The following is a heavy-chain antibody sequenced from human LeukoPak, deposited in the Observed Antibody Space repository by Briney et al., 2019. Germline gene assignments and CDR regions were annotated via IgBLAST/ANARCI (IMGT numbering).Heavy chain of an antibody. Sequence: GGSLRLSCATSGSTFSKAWMTWVRQAPGKGLEWVGRIKSKTDGGATDYTAPVKGRFTISTDDSKTTLYLQMHSLKTEDTAVYYCTTVAYNSLFFRGQGTLVTVSS. D-gene: IGHD2/OR15-2a*01. V-gene: IGHV3-15*01. CDR1: GSTFSKAW. CDR2: IKSKTDGGAT. CDR3: TTVAYNSLFF. J-gene: IGHJ4*02.